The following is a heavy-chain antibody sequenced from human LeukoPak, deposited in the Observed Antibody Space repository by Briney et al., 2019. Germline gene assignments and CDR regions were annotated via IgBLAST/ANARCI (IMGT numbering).Heavy chain of an antibody. CDR3: ARCSSGWYRYFDL. D-gene: IGHD6-19*01. Sequence: TSETLSLTCAVYGGSFSGYYWSWIRQPPGKGLEWIGEINHSGSTNYNPSLKSRVTISVDTSKNQFSLKLSSVTAADTAVYYCARCSSGWYRYFDLWGRGTLVTVSS. J-gene: IGHJ2*01. V-gene: IGHV4-34*01. CDR2: INHSGST. CDR1: GGSFSGYY.